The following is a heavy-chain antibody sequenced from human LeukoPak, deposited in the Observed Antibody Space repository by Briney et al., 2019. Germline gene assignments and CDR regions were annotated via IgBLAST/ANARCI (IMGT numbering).Heavy chain of an antibody. CDR3: ARGPSGSSGYYGPHDAFDI. CDR1: GFTFSNYA. D-gene: IGHD3-22*01. Sequence: GGSLRLSCAASGFTFSNYAMSWVRQAPGKGLEWVSAISGSGGNTYYADSVKGRCTITRDNSNNILYLQMNSLKAGDTAVYYCARGPSGSSGYYGPHDAFDIWGQGTMVTVSS. CDR2: ISGSGGNT. J-gene: IGHJ3*02. V-gene: IGHV3-23*01.